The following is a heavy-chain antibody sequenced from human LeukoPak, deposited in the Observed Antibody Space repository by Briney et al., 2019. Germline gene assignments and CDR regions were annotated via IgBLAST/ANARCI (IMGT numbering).Heavy chain of an antibody. D-gene: IGHD6-13*01. J-gene: IGHJ4*02. Sequence: SETLSLTCTVSGYSISSGYYWGWIRQPPGKGLEWIGNIYHGGSTYYNPSLKSRVTMSGDTSKNQFSLNLSSVTAADTAVYYCARVTSSSWFEGYFDYWGQGTLVTVSP. V-gene: IGHV4-38-2*02. CDR3: ARVTSSSWFEGYFDY. CDR1: GYSISSGYY. CDR2: IYHGGST.